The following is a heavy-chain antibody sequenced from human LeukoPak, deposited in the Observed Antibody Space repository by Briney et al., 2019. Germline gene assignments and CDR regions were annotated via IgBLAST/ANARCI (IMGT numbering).Heavy chain of an antibody. D-gene: IGHD6-6*01. CDR3: AVTYTSSSSVS. Sequence: PSETLSLTCAVYGGSFSGYYWSWIRQPPGKGLEWIGEINHSGSTNYNPSLKSRVTISVDTSKNQFSLKLSPVTAADTAVYYCAVTYTSSSSVSWGQGTLVTVSS. CDR2: INHSGST. CDR1: GGSFSGYY. J-gene: IGHJ5*02. V-gene: IGHV4-34*01.